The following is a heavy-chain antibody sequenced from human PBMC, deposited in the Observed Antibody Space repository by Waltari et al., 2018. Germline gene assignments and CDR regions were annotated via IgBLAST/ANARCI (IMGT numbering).Heavy chain of an antibody. J-gene: IGHJ6*03. CDR3: ARDRGWFGEGNSYFYMDS. V-gene: IGHV4-4*07. Sequence: QVQLQESGPGLVRPSGTLSLTCSFSGASITGYYLTWFRQSAGKGLEWVGRIYTSGTTHYNPSLKSRVIISVDTSKNQFSLNLNSVTAADTAVYYCARDRGWFGEGNSYFYMDSWGKGTTVTVSS. CDR1: GASITGYY. D-gene: IGHD3-10*01. CDR2: IYTSGTT.